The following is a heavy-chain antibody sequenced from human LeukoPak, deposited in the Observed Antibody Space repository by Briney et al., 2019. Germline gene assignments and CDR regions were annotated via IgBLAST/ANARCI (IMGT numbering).Heavy chain of an antibody. Sequence: GESLKISCAASGFTFSSYAMHWVRRAPGKGLEWVAVISYDGSNKYYADSVKGRFTISRDNSKNTLYLQMNSLRAEDTAVYYCASPYGSGSYWDAFDIWGQGTMVTVSS. CDR2: ISYDGSNK. V-gene: IGHV3-30-3*01. CDR3: ASPYGSGSYWDAFDI. D-gene: IGHD3-10*01. CDR1: GFTFSSYA. J-gene: IGHJ3*02.